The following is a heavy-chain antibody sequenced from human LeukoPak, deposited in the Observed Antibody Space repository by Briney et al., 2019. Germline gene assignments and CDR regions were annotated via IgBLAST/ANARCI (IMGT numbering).Heavy chain of an antibody. CDR2: IKSDGITI. CDR3: LRDLNWSLDQ. V-gene: IGHV3-74*01. Sequence: GGSLRLSCAASGFTFSNYMMHWVRQAPGKGLVWVSRIKSDGITITYADSVKGRFTTSRDNAKNTLYLQMNSLRAEDTAVYYCLRDLNWSLDQWGQGTLVTVSS. D-gene: IGHD1-20*01. J-gene: IGHJ4*02. CDR1: GFTFSNYM.